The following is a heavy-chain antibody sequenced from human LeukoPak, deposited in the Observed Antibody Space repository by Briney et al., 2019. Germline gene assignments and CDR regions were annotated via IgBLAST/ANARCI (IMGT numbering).Heavy chain of an antibody. CDR1: GFTFSSYA. J-gene: IGHJ3*01. Sequence: GGSLRLSCAASGFTFSSYAMSWVRQAPGKGLEWVSAISGSGGSTYYADSVKGRLTISRDNSKNTLYLQMNSLRAGDTAVYYCEGEDGSGPHWGQGTMVTVSS. CDR3: EGEDGSGPH. CDR2: ISGSGGST. V-gene: IGHV3-23*01. D-gene: IGHD3-10*01.